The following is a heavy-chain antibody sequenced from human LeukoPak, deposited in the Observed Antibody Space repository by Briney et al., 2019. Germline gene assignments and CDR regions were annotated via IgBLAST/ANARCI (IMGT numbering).Heavy chain of an antibody. V-gene: IGHV4-34*01. D-gene: IGHD3/OR15-3a*01. CDR1: GFTFSSYA. CDR2: INHSGST. Sequence: GSLRLSCAASGFTFSSYAMSWVRQAPGKGLEWIGEINHSGSTNYNPSLKSRVTISVDTSKNQFSLKLSSVTAADTAVYYCARADSGYFDYWGQGTLVTVSS. CDR3: ARADSGYFDY. J-gene: IGHJ4*02.